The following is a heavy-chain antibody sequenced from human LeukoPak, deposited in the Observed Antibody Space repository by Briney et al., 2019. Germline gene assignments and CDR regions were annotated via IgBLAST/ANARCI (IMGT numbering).Heavy chain of an antibody. V-gene: IGHV3-21*01. Sequence: GGSLRLSCAASGFTFSSYSMNWVRQAPGKGLEWVSSITSSSSYIYYADSVKGRFTISRHNAKNSLYLQLNSLRAEDTAVYYCVRLYDDYTNGHFDSWGQGTLVTVSS. CDR2: ITSSSSYI. CDR3: VRLYDDYTNGHFDS. D-gene: IGHD4-11*01. CDR1: GFTFSSYS. J-gene: IGHJ4*02.